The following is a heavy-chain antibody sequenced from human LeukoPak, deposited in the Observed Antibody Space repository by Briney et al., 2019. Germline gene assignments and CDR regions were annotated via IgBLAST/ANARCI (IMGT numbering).Heavy chain of an antibody. CDR3: ARGPDILTGCFFDS. J-gene: IGHJ4*02. CDR1: GFTFSSYA. V-gene: IGHV3-23*01. Sequence: GGSLRLSCAASGFTFSSYAMSWVRQAPGKGLEWVSAISGSGGSTYYADSVKGRFTISRDNSKNTLYLQMNSLRAEDTAVYYCARGPDILTGCFFDSWGQGTLVTVSS. CDR2: ISGSGGST. D-gene: IGHD3-9*01.